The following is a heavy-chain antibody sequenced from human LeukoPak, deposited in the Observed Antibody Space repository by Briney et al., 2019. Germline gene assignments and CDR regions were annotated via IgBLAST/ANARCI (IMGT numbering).Heavy chain of an antibody. CDR1: GGSVSSGSYY. Sequence: SETLSLTCTVSGGSVSSGSYYWSWIRQPPGKGLEWIGYIYYSGSTNYNPSLKSRVTISVDTSKNQFSLKLSSVTAADTAVYYCARVSIEGYDFWSGYGVIDYWGQGTLVTASS. D-gene: IGHD3-3*01. CDR3: ARVSIEGYDFWSGYGVIDY. J-gene: IGHJ4*02. CDR2: IYYSGST. V-gene: IGHV4-61*01.